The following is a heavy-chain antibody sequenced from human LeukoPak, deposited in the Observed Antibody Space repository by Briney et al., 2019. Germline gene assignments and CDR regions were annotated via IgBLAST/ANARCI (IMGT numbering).Heavy chain of an antibody. Sequence: GASVKVSRKASGYTFSSYGITWVRQAPGQGLEWMGWINAYNGNTNYAQKLQGRVTMTTDTSTSTAYMELRSLRSDDTAVYYCARDGLLPAAMHDYYYMDVWGKGTTVTVSS. CDR3: ARDGLLPAAMHDYYYMDV. CDR1: GYTFSSYG. D-gene: IGHD2-2*01. V-gene: IGHV1-18*01. CDR2: INAYNGNT. J-gene: IGHJ6*03.